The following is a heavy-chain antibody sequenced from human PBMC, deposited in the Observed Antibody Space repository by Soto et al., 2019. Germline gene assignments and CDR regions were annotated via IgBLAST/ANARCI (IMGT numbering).Heavy chain of an antibody. CDR1: GFTFSSYS. Sequence: EVQLLESGGTLVQPGGSLRLSCAASGFTFSSYSMSWVRQAPGKGLEWVSGISGSGAGTYYADSVQGRFTISRANSENKVYLQKNILRADDTAVYYCANARYCYGGSCYGLPDYYGIDVWGQGTTVTVSS. CDR3: ANARYCYGGSCYGLPDYYGIDV. V-gene: IGHV3-23*01. CDR2: ISGSGAGT. J-gene: IGHJ6*02. D-gene: IGHD2-15*01.